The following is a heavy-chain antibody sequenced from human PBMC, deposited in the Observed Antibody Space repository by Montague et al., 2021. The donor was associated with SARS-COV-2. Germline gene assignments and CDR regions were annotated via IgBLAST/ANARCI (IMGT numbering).Heavy chain of an antibody. CDR3: AKVIRLGWLRSDAFDI. Sequence: SLRLSCAASGFTFSSYAMSWVRQAPGKGLEWVSAISGSGGSTYYADSVKGRFTISRDNSMNTLYLQMNSLRAEDTAVYYCAKVIRLGWLRSDAFDIWGQGTMVTVSS. D-gene: IGHD5-12*01. V-gene: IGHV3-23*01. CDR1: GFTFSSYA. J-gene: IGHJ3*02. CDR2: ISGSGGST.